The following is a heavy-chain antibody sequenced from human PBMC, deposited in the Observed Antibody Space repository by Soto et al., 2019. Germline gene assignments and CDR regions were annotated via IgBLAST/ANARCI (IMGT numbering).Heavy chain of an antibody. CDR1: GFTFSSYS. D-gene: IGHD4-17*01. J-gene: IGHJ4*02. CDR3: ARGSTTVTYLGFDY. V-gene: IGHV3-21*04. CDR2: INSGGTQI. Sequence: EVQLVESGGGLVKPGRSLRLTCEASGFTFSSYSMHWVRQAPGKGLEWVSSINSGGTQIYYADSVKGRFSISRDTVKRSLVLQMNSLRAEDTGVYFCARGSTTVTYLGFDYWGQGALLSVS.